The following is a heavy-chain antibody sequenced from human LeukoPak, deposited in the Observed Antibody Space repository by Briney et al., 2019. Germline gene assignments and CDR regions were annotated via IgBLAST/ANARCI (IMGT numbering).Heavy chain of an antibody. Sequence: SETLSLTCAVYGGSFSGYYWSWIRQPPGKGLEWIGEINHSGSTNYNPSLKSRVTISVDTSKNQFSLKLSSVTAVDTAVYYCARGGYYYYMDVWGKGTTVTVSS. CDR1: GGSFSGYY. J-gene: IGHJ6*03. CDR3: ARGGYYYYMDV. V-gene: IGHV4-34*01. CDR2: INHSGST.